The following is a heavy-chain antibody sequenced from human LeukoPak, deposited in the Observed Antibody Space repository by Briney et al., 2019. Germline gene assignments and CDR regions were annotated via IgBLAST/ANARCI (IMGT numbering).Heavy chain of an antibody. D-gene: IGHD6-19*01. J-gene: IGHJ4*02. V-gene: IGHV3-23*01. CDR1: GFTVSSNY. CDR2: ISGSGGST. CDR3: AKVRVSIAVALKPDFDY. Sequence: GGSLRLSCAASGFTVSSNYMSWVRQAPGKGLEWVSAISGSGGSTYYADSVKGRFTISRDNSKNTLYLQMNSLRAEDTAVYYCAKVRVSIAVALKPDFDYWGQGTLVTVSS.